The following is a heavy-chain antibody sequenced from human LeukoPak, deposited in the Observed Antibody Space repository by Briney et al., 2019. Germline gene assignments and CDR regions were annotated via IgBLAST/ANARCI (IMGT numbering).Heavy chain of an antibody. CDR1: GYTFTSYG. D-gene: IGHD6-13*01. Sequence: ASVKVSCKASGYTFTSYGISWARQAPGQGLEWMGWISAYNGNTNYAQKLQGRVTMTTDTSTSTAYMELRSLRSDDTAVYYCARPAAAGTSGWFDPWGQGTLVTVSS. J-gene: IGHJ5*02. CDR3: ARPAAAGTSGWFDP. CDR2: ISAYNGNT. V-gene: IGHV1-18*01.